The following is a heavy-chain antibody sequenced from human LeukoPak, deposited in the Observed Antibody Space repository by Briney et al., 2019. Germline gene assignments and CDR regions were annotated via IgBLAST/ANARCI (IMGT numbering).Heavy chain of an antibody. Sequence: GSLILSCAASGFTFSSYSMNWVRQAPGKGREWVSHITASGTAMFYADSVKGRFTISRDNAKNSLYLQMNSLRDEDTAVYYCASSGSYRFDYWGQGTLVTVSS. CDR3: ASSGSYRFDY. J-gene: IGHJ4*02. D-gene: IGHD1-26*01. CDR2: ITASGTAM. CDR1: GFTFSSYS. V-gene: IGHV3-48*02.